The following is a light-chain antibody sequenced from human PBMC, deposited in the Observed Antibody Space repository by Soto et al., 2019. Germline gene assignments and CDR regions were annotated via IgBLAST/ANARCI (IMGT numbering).Light chain of an antibody. CDR1: QSLSGN. J-gene: IGKJ1*01. CDR2: DVT. V-gene: IGKV3-15*01. Sequence: EIVMTQSPATLSVSPGERATLSCRASQSLSGNLAWYRQKPGQAPRLLIYDVTTRATGIPARFSGSGSGTEFTLTISSLQSEDFAVYYCQQYNNWPRTFGQGTKVEIK. CDR3: QQYNNWPRT.